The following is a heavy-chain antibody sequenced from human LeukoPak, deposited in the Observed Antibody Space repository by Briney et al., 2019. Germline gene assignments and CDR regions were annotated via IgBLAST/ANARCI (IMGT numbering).Heavy chain of an antibody. CDR2: INPNSGGT. D-gene: IGHD3-22*01. Sequence: ASVKVSCKASGYTFTGYYMHWVRQAPGQGLERMGWINPNSGGTNYAQKFQGRVTMTRDTSISTAYMELSRLRSDDTAVYYCARGYYYDSSGYYRDFDYWGQGTLVTVSS. CDR3: ARGYYYDSSGYYRDFDY. CDR1: GYTFTGYY. J-gene: IGHJ4*02. V-gene: IGHV1-2*02.